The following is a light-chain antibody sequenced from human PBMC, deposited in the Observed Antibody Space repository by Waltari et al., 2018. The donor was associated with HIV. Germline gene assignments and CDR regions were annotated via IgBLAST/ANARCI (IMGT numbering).Light chain of an antibody. CDR2: WAS. Sequence: IVLTQSPDSLAVSLGERATINCKSSDSILFASNNLNYLAWYQQKPGQPPKLLIYWASTRESGVPDRFTGSGSGTDFTLTISSLQAEDVAVYYCQQYLTLPPLTFGGGTKVEIK. CDR1: DSILFASNNLNY. J-gene: IGKJ4*01. V-gene: IGKV4-1*01. CDR3: QQYLTLPPLT.